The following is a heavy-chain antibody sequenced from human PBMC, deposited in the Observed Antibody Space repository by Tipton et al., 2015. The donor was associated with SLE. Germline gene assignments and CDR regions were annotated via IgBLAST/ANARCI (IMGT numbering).Heavy chain of an antibody. V-gene: IGHV4-38-2*02. Sequence: TLSLTCAVSGYSISSGYYWGWIRQPPGKGLEWIGSIYHSGSTYYNPSLKSRVTISVDTSKNQFSLKLSSVTAADTAVYYCARDQGIQLWSYWGQGTLVTVSS. J-gene: IGHJ4*02. CDR2: IYHSGST. D-gene: IGHD5-18*01. CDR1: GYSISSGYY. CDR3: ARDQGIQLWSY.